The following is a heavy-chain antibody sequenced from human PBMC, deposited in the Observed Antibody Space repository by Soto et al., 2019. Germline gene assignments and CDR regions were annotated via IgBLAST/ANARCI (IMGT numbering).Heavy chain of an antibody. CDR1: GGTFSSYT. CDR2: IIPILGIA. J-gene: IGHJ4*02. Sequence: EASVKVSCKASGGTFSSYTINWVRQAPGQGLEWMGRIIPILGIANYAQKFQGRVTMTRNTSISTAYMELSSLRSEDTAVYYCARTLYGDNVDYWGQGTLVTVSS. CDR3: ARTLYGDNVDY. D-gene: IGHD4-17*01. V-gene: IGHV1-69*02.